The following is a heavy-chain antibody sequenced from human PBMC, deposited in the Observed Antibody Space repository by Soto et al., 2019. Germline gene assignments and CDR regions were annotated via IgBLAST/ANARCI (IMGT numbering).Heavy chain of an antibody. Sequence: EVQLVESGGGLVQPGGSLRLSCAASGFTFSSYSMNWVRQAPGKGLEWVSYISSSGSTIYYADSVKGRFTISRDNAKNSLYLQMNSLRDEVTAVYYCARDLRMVYAIDFDYWGQGTLVTVSS. CDR1: GFTFSSYS. J-gene: IGHJ4*02. CDR3: ARDLRMVYAIDFDY. CDR2: ISSSGSTI. V-gene: IGHV3-48*02. D-gene: IGHD2-8*01.